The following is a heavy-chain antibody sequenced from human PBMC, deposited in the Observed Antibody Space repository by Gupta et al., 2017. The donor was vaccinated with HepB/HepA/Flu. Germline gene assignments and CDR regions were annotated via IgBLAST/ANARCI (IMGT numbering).Heavy chain of an antibody. CDR2: IYPGDSDT. D-gene: IGHD6-19*01. CDR3: ARHLYSSGWSPLHS. Sequence: EVQLVQSGAEVKKLGESLKISCKGSGYSLISFWIAWVRQMPGKGLEWMGIIYPGDSDTRYNPSFQGQVTISADKSINTAYLQWSSLKASDSAMYYCARHLYSSGWSPLHSWGQGTLVTVSS. CDR1: GYSLISFW. V-gene: IGHV5-51*01. J-gene: IGHJ4*02.